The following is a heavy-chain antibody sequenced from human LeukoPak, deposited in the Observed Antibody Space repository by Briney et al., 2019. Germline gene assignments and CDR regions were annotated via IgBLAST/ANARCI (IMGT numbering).Heavy chain of an antibody. V-gene: IGHV3-23*01. Sequence: PGGSLRPPCEASGFSFSTYAMNWVRQAPGKGLEWVSSIIGSGGSTYFADSVKGRFTISRDNSKNTLCLQMNSLRAEDTAIYYCAKATLGSCSGARCYPFDYWGQGTLVNVSS. D-gene: IGHD2-15*01. CDR3: AKATLGSCSGARCYPFDY. CDR1: GFSFSTYA. J-gene: IGHJ4*02. CDR2: IIGSGGST.